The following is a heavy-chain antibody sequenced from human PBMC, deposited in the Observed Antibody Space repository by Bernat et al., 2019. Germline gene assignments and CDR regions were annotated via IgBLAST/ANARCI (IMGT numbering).Heavy chain of an antibody. CDR2: INPANGNT. V-gene: IGHV1-3*01. Sequence: QVQLVQSGAEVKKTGASVKVFCKASGYTFTDFNMNWVRQAPGQGLEWTGWINPANGNTKYSEKFQGRLTITRNTSAWTVYMEVSSLRSEDTAIYCCVRQGFDAWGQGTPVTVSS. CDR3: VRQGFDA. CDR1: GYTFTDFN. J-gene: IGHJ5*02.